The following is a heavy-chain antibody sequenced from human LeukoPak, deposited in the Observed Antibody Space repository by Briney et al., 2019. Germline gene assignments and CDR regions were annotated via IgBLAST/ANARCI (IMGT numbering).Heavy chain of an antibody. V-gene: IGHV4-39*01. Sequence: SETLSLTCTVSGGSISSSSYYWGWIRQPPGKGLEWIGSIYYSGSTYYNPSLKSRVTISVDTSKNQFSLKLSSVTAADTAVYYCARVWGGFCRSAICSDAFDIWGQGTKVTVSS. D-gene: IGHD2-2*01. CDR2: IYYSGST. J-gene: IGHJ3*02. CDR1: GGSISSSSYY. CDR3: ARVWGGFCRSAICSDAFDI.